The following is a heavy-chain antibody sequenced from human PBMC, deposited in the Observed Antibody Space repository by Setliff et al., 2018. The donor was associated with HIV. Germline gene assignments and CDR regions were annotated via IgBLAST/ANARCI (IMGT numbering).Heavy chain of an antibody. CDR3: ARARFWSGYYTGDNYYYMDV. CDR1: GGSFSGYY. D-gene: IGHD3-3*01. CDR2: IDHSGGT. Sequence: SETLSLTCAVYGGSFSGYYWSWIRQTPGKGRERIGEIDHSGGTKYNPSLKSRVTISLDTSKNQFSLKLSSVTAADTAVYYCARARFWSGYYTGDNYYYMDVWGKGTTVTVS. J-gene: IGHJ6*03. V-gene: IGHV4-34*01.